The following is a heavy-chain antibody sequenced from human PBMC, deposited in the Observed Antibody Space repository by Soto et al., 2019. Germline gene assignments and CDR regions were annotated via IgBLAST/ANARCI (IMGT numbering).Heavy chain of an antibody. CDR1: GFPFSHYA. CDR2: IWHDGSNE. CDR3: AREWRYCSGGTCYGNGGVDV. D-gene: IGHD2-15*01. Sequence: QVQLVESGGGVVQAGVSLRLSCATSGFPFSHYAMHWVRQSPGKGLEWVALIWHDGSNEHYVDSVKGRFTISRDNVNNTLHLHLNNLRAEDTAIYYCAREWRYCSGGTCYGNGGVDVWGRGTTVIVSS. J-gene: IGHJ6*02. V-gene: IGHV3-33*01.